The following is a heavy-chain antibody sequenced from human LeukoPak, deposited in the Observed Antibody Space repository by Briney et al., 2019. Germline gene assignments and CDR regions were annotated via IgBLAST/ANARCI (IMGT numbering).Heavy chain of an antibody. V-gene: IGHV3-48*03. CDR1: GFTFSSYE. Sequence: GGSLRLSCAASGFTFSSYEMNWVRQAPGKGLERVSYISSSGSTIYYADSVKGRFTISRDNAKNSLYLQMNSLRAEDTAVYYCARDSGGYSYVNWFDPWGQGTLVTVSS. D-gene: IGHD5-18*01. CDR3: ARDSGGYSYVNWFDP. J-gene: IGHJ5*02. CDR2: ISSSGSTI.